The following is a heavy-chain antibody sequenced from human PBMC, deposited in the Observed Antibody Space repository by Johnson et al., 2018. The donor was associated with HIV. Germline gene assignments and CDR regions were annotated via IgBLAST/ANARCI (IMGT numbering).Heavy chain of an antibody. CDR2: ISWNSGSI. CDR1: GFTFDDYA. D-gene: IGHD2-2*01. J-gene: IGHJ3*02. CDR3: ARGIQPDAFDI. V-gene: IGHV3-9*01. Sequence: VQLVESGGGLVQPGRSLRLSCAASGFTFDDYAMHWVRQAPGKGLEWVSGISWNSGSIGYADSVQGRFTISRDNAKNSLYLQMNSLRAEDTALYYCARGIQPDAFDIWGQGTMVTVSS.